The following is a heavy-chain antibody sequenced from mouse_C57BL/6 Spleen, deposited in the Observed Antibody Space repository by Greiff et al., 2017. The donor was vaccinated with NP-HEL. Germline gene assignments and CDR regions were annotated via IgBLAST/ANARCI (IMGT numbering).Heavy chain of an antibody. CDR3: ARSRLYGSSYGYAMDY. J-gene: IGHJ4*01. CDR1: GYTFTDYY. V-gene: IGHV1-76*01. Sequence: QVQLQQSGAELVRPGASVKLSCKASGYTFTDYYINWVKQRPGQGLEWIARIYPGSGNTYYNEKFKGKATLTAEKSSSTAYMQLSSLTSEDSAVYFCARSRLYGSSYGYAMDYWGQGTSVTVAS. CDR2: IYPGSGNT. D-gene: IGHD1-1*01.